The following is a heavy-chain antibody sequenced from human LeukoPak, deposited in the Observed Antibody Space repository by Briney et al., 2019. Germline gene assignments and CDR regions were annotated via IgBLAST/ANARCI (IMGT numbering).Heavy chain of an antibody. CDR2: IKQDGSEK. CDR1: GFTFSSYW. D-gene: IGHD3-10*01. J-gene: IGHJ4*02. CDR3: VRRKAPWFGEFDQ. Sequence: GGSLRLSCAASGFTFSSYWMSWVRQAPGKGLDWVANIKQDGSEKYYVDSVKGRFTISRDNAKNSLYLQMNSLRVEDTAVYYCVRRKAPWFGEFDQWGQGTLVTVSS. V-gene: IGHV3-7*01.